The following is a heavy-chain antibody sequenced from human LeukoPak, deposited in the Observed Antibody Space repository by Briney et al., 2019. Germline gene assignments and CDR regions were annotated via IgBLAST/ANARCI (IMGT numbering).Heavy chain of an antibody. V-gene: IGHV4-59*01. CDR2: IYYSGSA. CDR1: GGSISSYY. CDR3: ARGYGDY. D-gene: IGHD5-12*01. J-gene: IGHJ4*02. Sequence: SETLSLTCTVSGGSISSYYWSWIRQPPGKGLEWIGYIYYSGSANYNPSLKSRVTISVDTSKNQFSLKLSSVTAADTAVYYCARGYGDYWGQGTLVTVSS.